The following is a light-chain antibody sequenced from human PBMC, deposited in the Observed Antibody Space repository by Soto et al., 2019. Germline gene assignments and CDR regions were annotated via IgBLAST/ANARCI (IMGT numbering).Light chain of an antibody. J-gene: IGKJ2*01. Sequence: EIVMTQSPATLSVSPGERATLSCRARQSVSSNLAWYQQKPGQAPRLLIYGASTRAPGIPARFSGSGSGTEFTLTISSLQSEDFAVYYCQQYNNWTYTFGQGTKLEIK. V-gene: IGKV3-15*01. CDR1: QSVSSN. CDR3: QQYNNWTYT. CDR2: GAS.